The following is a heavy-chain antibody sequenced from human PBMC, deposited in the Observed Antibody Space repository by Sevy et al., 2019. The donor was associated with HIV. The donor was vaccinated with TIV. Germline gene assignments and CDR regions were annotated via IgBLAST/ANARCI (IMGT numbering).Heavy chain of an antibody. V-gene: IGHV7-4-1*02. Sequence: ASVKVSCKASGYTFTSYGINWVRQAPGQGLEWMGWINTNTGNPTYVQAFTGRFVFSLDTSVTTAYLQLSSLKAEDTAVYYCARELGPFDYWGQGTLVTVSS. CDR2: INTNTGNP. D-gene: IGHD6-13*01. CDR1: GYTFTSYG. J-gene: IGHJ4*02. CDR3: ARELGPFDY.